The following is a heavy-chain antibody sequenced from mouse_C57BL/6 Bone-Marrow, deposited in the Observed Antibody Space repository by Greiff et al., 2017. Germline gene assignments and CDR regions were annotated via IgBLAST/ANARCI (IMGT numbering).Heavy chain of an antibody. V-gene: IGHV1-4*01. CDR2: INPSSGYT. CDR1: GYTFTSYT. D-gene: IGHD4-1*01. CDR3: ASDWGFDY. Sequence: VQLQQSGAELVRPGASVKMSCKASGYTFTSYTMHWVKQRPGQGLEWIGYINPSSGYTKYNQKFKDKATLTADKSSSTACMQQSGLTSEDSAVYYCASDWGFDYWGQGTTLTVSS. J-gene: IGHJ2*01.